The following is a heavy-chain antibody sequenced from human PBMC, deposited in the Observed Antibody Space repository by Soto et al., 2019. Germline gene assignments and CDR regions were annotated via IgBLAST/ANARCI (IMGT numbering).Heavy chain of an antibody. D-gene: IGHD3-16*02. CDR2: IFSNDEK. CDR3: ARIQDYVWGSYPYDV. CDR1: GFSLNDARVG. Sequence: SGPTLVNPTETLTLTCTVSGFSLNDARVGVSWIRQPPGRALEWLAHIFSNDEKSYSTSLYNRPTISKDTSKSQVVLTMTNMGPVDTATYFCARIQDYVWGSYPYDVWGQGSLVTVSS. V-gene: IGHV2-26*01. J-gene: IGHJ4*02.